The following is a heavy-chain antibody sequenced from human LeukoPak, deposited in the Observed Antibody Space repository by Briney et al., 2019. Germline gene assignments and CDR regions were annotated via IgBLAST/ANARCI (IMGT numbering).Heavy chain of an antibody. Sequence: GASVKVSCKASGYTFTSYGISWVRQAPGQGLEWMGIINPSGGSTSYAQKFQGRVTMTRDTSTSTVYMELSSLRSEDTAVYYCAREAAMEAFDIWGQGTMVTVSS. D-gene: IGHD5-18*01. CDR1: GYTFTSYG. V-gene: IGHV1-46*01. CDR3: AREAAMEAFDI. J-gene: IGHJ3*02. CDR2: INPSGGST.